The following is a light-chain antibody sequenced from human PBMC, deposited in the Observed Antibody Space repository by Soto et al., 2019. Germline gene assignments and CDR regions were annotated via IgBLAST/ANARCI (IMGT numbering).Light chain of an antibody. V-gene: IGLV1-51*01. CDR2: DNN. Sequence: QSVLTQPPSVSAAPGQKVTISCSGSSSNIGNNYVSWYQQLPGTAPKLLIYDNNKRPSGIPDRFSGSKSGTSATLGITGLQTGDEADYHCGTWDSSLSAERAFGSGTQLTVL. J-gene: IGLJ6*01. CDR3: GTWDSSLSAERA. CDR1: SSNIGNNY.